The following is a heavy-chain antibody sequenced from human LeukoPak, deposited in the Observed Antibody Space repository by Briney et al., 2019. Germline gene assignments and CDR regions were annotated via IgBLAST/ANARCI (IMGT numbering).Heavy chain of an antibody. J-gene: IGHJ4*02. Sequence: SETLSLTCAVSGYSISSGYYWGWIRQPPGKGLEWIGSIYHNGSTYYNPSLKSRVTISVDTSKNQFSLKLSSVTAADTAVYYCAKYSSSPHFDSWGQGTLVTVSS. D-gene: IGHD6-6*01. CDR1: GYSISSGYY. V-gene: IGHV4-38-2*01. CDR2: IYHNGST. CDR3: AKYSSSPHFDS.